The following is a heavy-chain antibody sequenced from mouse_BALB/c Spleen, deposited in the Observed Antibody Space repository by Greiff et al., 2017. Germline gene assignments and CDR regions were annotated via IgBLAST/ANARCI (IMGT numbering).Heavy chain of an antibody. J-gene: IGHJ3*01. D-gene: IGHD2-3*01. CDR3: TRGGYYGGFAY. V-gene: IGHV1S81*02. CDR1: GYTFTSYY. CDR2: INPSNGGT. Sequence: VQLQESGAELVKPGASVKLSCKASGYTFTSYYMYWVKQRPGQGLEWIGEINPSNGGTNFNEKFKSKATLTVDKSSSTAYMQLSSLTSEDSAVYYCTRGGYYGGFAYWGQGTLVTVSA.